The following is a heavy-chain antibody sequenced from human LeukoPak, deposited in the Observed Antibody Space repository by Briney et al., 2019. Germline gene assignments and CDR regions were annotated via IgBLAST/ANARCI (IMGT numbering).Heavy chain of an antibody. CDR1: GFMFSSYA. V-gene: IGHV3-64D*06. Sequence: GGSLRLSCSASGFMFSSYAMHWVRQAPGKGLEPVSAINSDGGNTYYADSVKGRFTISRDNAKNPLYLQMSSLRAEDTAVYYCVKRDAYDSSGYYGNWGQGTLVTVSS. CDR3: VKRDAYDSSGYYGN. D-gene: IGHD3-22*01. CDR2: INSDGGNT. J-gene: IGHJ4*02.